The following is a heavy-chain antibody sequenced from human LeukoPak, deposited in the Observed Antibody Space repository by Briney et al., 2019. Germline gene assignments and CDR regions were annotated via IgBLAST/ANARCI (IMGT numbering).Heavy chain of an antibody. CDR1: EFTFSNIA. J-gene: IGHJ4*02. CDR3: AKRDYYDSRGYAPRFDY. CDR2: TSGNGGKI. V-gene: IGHV3-23*01. D-gene: IGHD3-22*01. Sequence: GGSLTLACAASEFTFSNIAMAWLRQAQGEGREWGSGTSGNGGKIYHADSVTGPFTISRANSKNTLYLQMNSLRGEDTAVYFCAKRDYYDSRGYAPRFDYWGQGTLVTVSP.